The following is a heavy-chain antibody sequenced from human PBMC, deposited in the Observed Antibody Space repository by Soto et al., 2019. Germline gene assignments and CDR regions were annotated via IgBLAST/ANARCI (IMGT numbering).Heavy chain of an antibody. CDR2: ISAYNGNT. D-gene: IGHD1-26*01. Sequence: QVQLVQSGAEVKKPGASVKVSCKASGYTFTSYGISWVRQAPGQGLEWMGWISAYNGNTNYAQKLQGRVTMTTDTSTSTAYXELXXXXXXXXXXXXXXXXRGSYALDYWGQGTLVTVSS. CDR1: GYTFTSYG. CDR3: XXXRGSYALDY. V-gene: IGHV1-18*01. J-gene: IGHJ4*02.